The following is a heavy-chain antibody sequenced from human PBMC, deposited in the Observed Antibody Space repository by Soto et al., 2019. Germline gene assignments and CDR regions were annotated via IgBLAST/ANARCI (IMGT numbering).Heavy chain of an antibody. Sequence: PSETLSLTCAVYGGSFSGYYWSWIRQPPGKGLEWIGEINHSGSTNYNPSLKSRVTISVDTSKNQFSLKLSSVTAADTAVYYCLRNGSCCAGRGVFSFWAQGTSVTVSS. V-gene: IGHV4-34*01. D-gene: IGHD3-9*01. CDR1: GGSFSGYY. CDR3: LRNGSCCAGRGVFSF. CDR2: INHSGST. J-gene: IGHJ4*02.